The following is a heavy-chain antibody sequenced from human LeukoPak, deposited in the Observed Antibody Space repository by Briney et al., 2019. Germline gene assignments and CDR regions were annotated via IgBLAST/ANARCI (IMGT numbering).Heavy chain of an antibody. V-gene: IGHV3-30*02. CDR3: AQPDF. J-gene: IGHJ4*02. CDR1: GITFRSSS. Sequence: PGGSLRLSCVASGITFRSSSMHWVRKAPGKGLEWLAFIRFDGSTKYYADSVKGRFTVSRDNSKSTLYLQMNSLRAEDTAVYYCAQPDFWGQGTLVTVST. CDR2: IRFDGSTK.